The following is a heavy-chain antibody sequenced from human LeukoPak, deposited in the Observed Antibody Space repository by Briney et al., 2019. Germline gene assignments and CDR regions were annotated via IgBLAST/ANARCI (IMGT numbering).Heavy chain of an antibody. CDR2: MWFDGSHK. CDR1: GFTFSNYG. D-gene: IGHD7-27*01. CDR3: ARDITGDPPPYYFDY. V-gene: IGHV3-33*01. J-gene: IGHJ4*02. Sequence: GGSLRLSCAASGFTFSNYGLHWVCQAPGKGLEWLAVMWFDGSHKYYADSVKGRFTISRDNSKSMLYLQMNSLRAEDTAVYYCARDITGDPPPYYFDYWGQGSLVTVSS.